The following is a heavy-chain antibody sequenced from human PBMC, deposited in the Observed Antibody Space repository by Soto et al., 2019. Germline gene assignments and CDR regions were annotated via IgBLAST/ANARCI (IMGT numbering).Heavy chain of an antibody. Sequence: PGGSLRLSCAASGFTFSSYGMHWVRQAPGKGLEWVAVISYDGSNKYYADSVKGRFTISRDNSKNTLYLQMNSPRAEDTAVYYCAKDRGIVVVPAAINWFDPWGQGTLVTVSS. CDR3: AKDRGIVVVPAAINWFDP. CDR1: GFTFSSYG. CDR2: ISYDGSNK. D-gene: IGHD2-2*01. V-gene: IGHV3-30*18. J-gene: IGHJ5*02.